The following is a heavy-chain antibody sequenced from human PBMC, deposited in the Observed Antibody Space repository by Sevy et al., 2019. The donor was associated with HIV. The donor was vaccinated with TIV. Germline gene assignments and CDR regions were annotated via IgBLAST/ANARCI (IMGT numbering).Heavy chain of an antibody. CDR2: FIPIFGTA. V-gene: IGHV1-69*13. CDR3: ARESSGSYSTYY. Sequence: ASVKVSCKASGDTFSSYAISWVRQAPGQGLEWMGGFIPIFGTANYAQKFQGRVTITADESTSTAYMELSSLRSEDTAVYYCARESSGSYSTYYWVQGTLVTVSS. CDR1: GDTFSSYA. J-gene: IGHJ4*02. D-gene: IGHD1-26*01.